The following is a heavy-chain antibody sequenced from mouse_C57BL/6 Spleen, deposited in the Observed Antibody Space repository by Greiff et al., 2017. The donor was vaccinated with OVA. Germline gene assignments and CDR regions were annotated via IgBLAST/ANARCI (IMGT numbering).Heavy chain of an antibody. CDR2: ISSGSSTI. CDR3: ARTYGSSSGYFDV. V-gene: IGHV5-17*01. D-gene: IGHD1-1*01. CDR1: GFTFSDYG. J-gene: IGHJ1*03. Sequence: EVQGVESGGGLVKPGGSLKLSCAASGFTFSDYGMHWVRQAPEKGLEWVAYISSGSSTIYYADTVKGRFTISRDNAKNNLFLQMTSLRSEDTAMYYCARTYGSSSGYFDVWGTGTTVTVSS.